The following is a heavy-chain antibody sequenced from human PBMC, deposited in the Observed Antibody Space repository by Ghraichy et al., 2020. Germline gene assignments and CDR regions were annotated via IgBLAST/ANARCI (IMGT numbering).Heavy chain of an antibody. V-gene: IGHV3-21*01. CDR3: ARERLYYYDNSGHYYFDY. CDR1: GFTFSRYT. D-gene: IGHD3-22*01. J-gene: IGHJ4*02. Sequence: LTCAASGFTFSRYTMNWVRQAPGKGLEWVSSISSKSNYIYNADSMKGRFTISRDNAKNSLYLQMNSLRADDTAVYYCARERLYYYDNSGHYYFDYWGQGTLVTVSS. CDR2: ISSKSNYI.